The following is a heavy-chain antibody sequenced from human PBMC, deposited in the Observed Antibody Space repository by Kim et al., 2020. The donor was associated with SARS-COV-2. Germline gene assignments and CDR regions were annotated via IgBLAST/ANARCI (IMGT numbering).Heavy chain of an antibody. CDR1: GFTFTSSA. J-gene: IGHJ4*02. D-gene: IGHD4-17*01. CDR2: IVVGSGNT. V-gene: IGHV1-58*01. CDR3: AADPSVTTLFDY. Sequence: SVKVSCKASGFTFTSSAVQWVRQARGQRLEWIGWIVVGSGNTNYAQKFKERVTITRDMSTSTAYMELSSLRSEDTAVYYCAADPSVTTLFDYWGQGTLVTVAS.